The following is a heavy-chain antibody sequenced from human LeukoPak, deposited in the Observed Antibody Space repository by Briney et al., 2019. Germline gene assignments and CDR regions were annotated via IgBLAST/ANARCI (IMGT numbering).Heavy chain of an antibody. J-gene: IGHJ4*02. Sequence: SETLSLTCAVYGGSFSGYYWSWIRQPPGKGLEWIGEINQRGSTNYNPSLKSRVTISVDTSKNQFSLKLSSVTAADTAVYYCARIRGYCSSTSCRRGSYFDYWGQGTLVTVSS. D-gene: IGHD2-2*01. CDR1: GGSFSGYY. CDR2: INQRGST. V-gene: IGHV4-34*01. CDR3: ARIRGYCSSTSCRRGSYFDY.